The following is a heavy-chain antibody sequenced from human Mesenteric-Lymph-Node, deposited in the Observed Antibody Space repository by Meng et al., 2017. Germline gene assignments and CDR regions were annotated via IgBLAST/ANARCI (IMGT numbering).Heavy chain of an antibody. CDR1: GGSISSSNW. Sequence: REAGQGLGKPSGTLSLTCAVSGGSISSSNWWSWVRQPPGKGLEWIGEIYHSGSTNYNPSPKSRVTISVDKSKNQFSLKLSSVTAADTAVYYCASFPPPGKQWLVTDYWGQGTLVTVSS. CDR3: ASFPPPGKQWLVTDY. CDR2: IYHSGST. V-gene: IGHV4-4*02. J-gene: IGHJ4*02. D-gene: IGHD6-19*01.